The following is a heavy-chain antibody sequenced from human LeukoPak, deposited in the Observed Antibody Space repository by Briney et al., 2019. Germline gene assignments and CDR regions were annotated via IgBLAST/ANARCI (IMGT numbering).Heavy chain of an antibody. CDR1: GFTISSYW. D-gene: IGHD6-19*01. CDR2: IKQDGSEK. Sequence: GGSLRLSCAASGFTISSYWMSWVRQAPGKGLEWVANIKQDGSEKYYVDSVKGRFTISRDNAKNSLYLQMNSLTAEDTAVYYCARHHSKDSSGWYYFDYWGQGTLVTVSS. CDR3: ARHHSKDSSGWYYFDY. V-gene: IGHV3-7*01. J-gene: IGHJ4*02.